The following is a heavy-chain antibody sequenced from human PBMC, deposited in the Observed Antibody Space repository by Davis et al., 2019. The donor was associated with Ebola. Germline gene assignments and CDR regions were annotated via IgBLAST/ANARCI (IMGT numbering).Heavy chain of an antibody. CDR2: ISGSGGST. Sequence: GESLKISCAASGFTFSRYSMSWVRQAPGKGLEWVSAISGSGGSTYYADSVKGRFTISRDNSKNTLYLQMNSLRADDTAVYYCAKLLDIIVVPAALTSWGQGTLVTVSS. CDR1: GFTFSRYS. D-gene: IGHD2-2*03. J-gene: IGHJ4*02. CDR3: AKLLDIIVVPAALTS. V-gene: IGHV3-23*01.